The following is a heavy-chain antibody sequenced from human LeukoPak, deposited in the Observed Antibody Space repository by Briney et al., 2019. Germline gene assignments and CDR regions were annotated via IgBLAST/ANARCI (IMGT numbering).Heavy chain of an antibody. Sequence: GGSLRLSCVASGFTFSSYSMNWVRQAPGKGREWVSSISRSSSYINYADSLKGRFTISRDNAKNSVYLQMNSLRAEDTAVYYCARVYQGVAIFDGIDYWGQGTLVTVSS. J-gene: IGHJ4*02. V-gene: IGHV3-21*01. CDR1: GFTFSSYS. CDR3: ARVYQGVAIFDGIDY. CDR2: ISRSSSYI. D-gene: IGHD3-3*01.